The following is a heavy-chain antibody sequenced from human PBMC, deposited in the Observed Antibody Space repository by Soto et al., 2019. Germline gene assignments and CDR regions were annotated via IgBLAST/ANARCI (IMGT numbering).Heavy chain of an antibody. V-gene: IGHV4-34*01. Sequence: PSETLSLTCAVYGGSFSGYYWSWIRQPPGKGLEWIGEINHSGSTNYNPSLKSRVTISVDTSKNQFSLKLSSVTAADTAVYYCARGPTYDFWSGYFSGLTDPLDYWGQGTLVTVSS. CDR3: ARGPTYDFWSGYFSGLTDPLDY. CDR2: INHSGST. D-gene: IGHD3-3*01. CDR1: GGSFSGYY. J-gene: IGHJ4*02.